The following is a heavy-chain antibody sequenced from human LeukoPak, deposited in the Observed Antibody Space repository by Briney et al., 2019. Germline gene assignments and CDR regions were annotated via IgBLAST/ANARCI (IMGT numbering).Heavy chain of an antibody. CDR3: ARVAVASPHRSFDY. CDR2: IYYSGST. CDR1: GGSISSGDYY. J-gene: IGHJ4*02. Sequence: PSQTLSLTCTVSGGSISSGDYYWSWIRQPPGKGLEWIGYIYYSGSTYYNPSLKSRVTISVDTSKNQFSLKLSSVTAADTAVYYCARVAVASPHRSFDYWGQGTLVTVSS. V-gene: IGHV4-30-4*01. D-gene: IGHD4-23*01.